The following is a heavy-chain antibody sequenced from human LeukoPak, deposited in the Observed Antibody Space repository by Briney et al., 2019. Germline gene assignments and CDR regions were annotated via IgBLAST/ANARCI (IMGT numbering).Heavy chain of an antibody. CDR2: ISSSSSYI. CDR1: GFTFSSYS. J-gene: IGHJ3*02. V-gene: IGHV3-21*01. CDR3: ASIGNRMLDALDI. Sequence: GGSLRLSCAASGFTFSSYSMNWVRQAPGKGLEWVSSISSSSSYIYYADSVKGRFTISRDNAKNSLYLQMNSLRAEDTAVYYCASIGNRMLDALDIWGQGTMVTVSS. D-gene: IGHD1-26*01.